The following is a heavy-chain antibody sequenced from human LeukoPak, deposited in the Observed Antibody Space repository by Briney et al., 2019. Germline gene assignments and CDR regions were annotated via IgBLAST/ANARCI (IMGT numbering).Heavy chain of an antibody. CDR2: INPNSGGT. D-gene: IGHD3-22*01. V-gene: IGHV1-2*04. CDR3: ARTQYYYDSSGYYSY. J-gene: IGHJ4*02. Sequence: ASVKVSCKASGYTFTGYYMHWVRQAPGQGLEWMGWINPNSGGTNYAQKFQGWVTMTRDTSISTAYMVLSRLRSDDTAVYYCARTQYYYDSSGYYSYWGQGTLVTVSS. CDR1: GYTFTGYY.